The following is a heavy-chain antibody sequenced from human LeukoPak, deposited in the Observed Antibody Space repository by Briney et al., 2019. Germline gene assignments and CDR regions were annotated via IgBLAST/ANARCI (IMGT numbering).Heavy chain of an antibody. Sequence: GASVKVSCKASGYTLSNYFMNWVRQAPGQGLEWMGWINTNTGNPTYAQGFTGRFVFSLDTSVSMAYLQISSLKAEDTAVYYCARLGTPTFYYYMDVWGKGTTVTVSS. CDR2: INTNTGNP. CDR3: ARLGTPTFYYYMDV. D-gene: IGHD1-14*01. CDR1: GYTLSNYF. J-gene: IGHJ6*03. V-gene: IGHV7-4-1*04.